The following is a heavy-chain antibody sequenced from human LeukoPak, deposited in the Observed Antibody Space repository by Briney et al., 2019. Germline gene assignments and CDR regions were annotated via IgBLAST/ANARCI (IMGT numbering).Heavy chain of an antibody. CDR1: GLTVSTYD. D-gene: IGHD1-26*01. J-gene: IGHJ3*02. CDR2: IRGRSGST. CDR3: AKDGELLGTFDI. Sequence: GGSLRLSCAVSGLTVSTYDMTWVRQAPGKGLEWVSDIRGRSGSTYYADSVKGRFTVSRDNSKNTLYLQMNSLRAEDTAVYFCAKDGELLGTFDIWGQGTMVTVSS. V-gene: IGHV3-23*01.